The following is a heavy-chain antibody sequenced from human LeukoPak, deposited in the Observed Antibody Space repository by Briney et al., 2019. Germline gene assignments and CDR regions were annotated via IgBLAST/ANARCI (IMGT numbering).Heavy chain of an antibody. CDR2: IYHSGST. CDR1: GGSISSSNW. Sequence: SETLSLTCAVSGGSISSSNWWSWVRQPPGKGLEWIGEIYHSGSTNYNPSLKSRVTISVDKSKNQFSLKLSSVTAADTAVYYCARLRNYYDRSGCKQLWFDPWGQGTLVTVSS. J-gene: IGHJ5*02. V-gene: IGHV4-4*02. CDR3: ARLRNYYDRSGCKQLWFDP. D-gene: IGHD3-22*01.